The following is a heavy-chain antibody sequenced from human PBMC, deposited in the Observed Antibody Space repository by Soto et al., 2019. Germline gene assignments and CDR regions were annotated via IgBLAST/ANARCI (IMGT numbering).Heavy chain of an antibody. Sequence: ASVKVSCKASGYTFTSYGISWVRQAPGQGLEWMGWISAYNGNTNYAQKLQGRVTMTRDTSTGTAYMELRSLRSDDTAVYYCAGDAVGETYCSRTSCYYYYWLEAWGQGTTVTVSS. V-gene: IGHV1-18*01. J-gene: IGHJ6*02. CDR1: GYTFTSYG. D-gene: IGHD2-2*01. CDR3: AGDAVGETYCSRTSCYYYYWLEA. CDR2: ISAYNGNT.